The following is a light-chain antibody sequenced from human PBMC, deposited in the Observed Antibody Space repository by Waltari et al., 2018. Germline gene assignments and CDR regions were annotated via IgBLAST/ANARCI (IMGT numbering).Light chain of an antibody. CDR1: SSNIGSNT. CDR2: FNN. CDR3: AVWDDSLNGWV. J-gene: IGLJ3*02. V-gene: IGLV1-44*01. Sequence: QSVVTQPPSASGTPGQRVILSCSGRSSNIGSNTVHWFQPLPGTAPKLLIFFNNQRPSGVPDRFSGSKSGASASLAISGLRSDDEAHYYCAVWDDSLNGWVFGGGTTLTVL.